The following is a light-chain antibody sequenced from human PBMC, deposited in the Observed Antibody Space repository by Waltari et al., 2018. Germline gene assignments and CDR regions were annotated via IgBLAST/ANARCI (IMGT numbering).Light chain of an antibody. Sequence: SYELTQPPSVSVSPGQTANVTCSGDKLGNYYHCWYQQRPGQSPVLVIYQDTRRPSGIPERFTGSNSGNTATLTLSGTQAMDEADYYCQAWDASRVSYVFGSGTKVTVL. CDR3: QAWDASRVSYV. V-gene: IGLV3-1*01. CDR2: QDT. CDR1: KLGNYY. J-gene: IGLJ1*01.